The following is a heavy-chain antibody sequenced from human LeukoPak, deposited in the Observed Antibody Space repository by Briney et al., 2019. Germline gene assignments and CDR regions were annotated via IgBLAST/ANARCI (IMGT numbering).Heavy chain of an antibody. V-gene: IGHV4-59*08. CDR1: GRSMRSYY. CDR3: ARTKSGWYYSDY. CDR2: VYYSGTA. J-gene: IGHJ4*02. D-gene: IGHD6-19*01. Sequence: SETLSLTCTVSGRSMRSYYWSWIRQPPGKGLELIGYVYYSGTANYNPSLESRVTILVDTSKNQFSPNLSSVTAADTAVYYCARTKSGWYYSDYWGQGTLVSVSS.